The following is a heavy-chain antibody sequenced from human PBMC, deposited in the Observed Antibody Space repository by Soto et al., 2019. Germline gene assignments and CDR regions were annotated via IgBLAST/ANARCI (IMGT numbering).Heavy chain of an antibody. Sequence: SETLSLTCTVSGGSISSYYWSWIRQPPGKGLEWIGYIYYSGSTNYNPSLKSRVTISVDTSKNQFSLKLSSVTAADTAVYYCATRAADYDFWSGYYSYSYYMDVWGKGTTVTVSS. CDR2: IYYSGST. D-gene: IGHD3-3*01. V-gene: IGHV4-59*08. J-gene: IGHJ6*03. CDR3: ATRAADYDFWSGYYSYSYYMDV. CDR1: GGSISSYY.